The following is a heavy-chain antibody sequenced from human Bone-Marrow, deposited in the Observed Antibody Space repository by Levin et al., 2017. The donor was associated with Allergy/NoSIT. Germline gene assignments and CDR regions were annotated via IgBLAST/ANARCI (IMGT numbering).Heavy chain of an antibody. J-gene: IGHJ5*02. D-gene: IGHD3-16*01. CDR3: ARDSFDLLGTEPDH. CDR1: GYNFADYG. CDR2: IGVHNGKT. V-gene: IGHV1-18*01. Sequence: GESLKISCKTSGYNFADYGITWVRQAPGQGLEWMGWIGVHNGKTKYLDKFQDRVTMTTDTSTTTAYMEMRSLRFDDTAVYYCARDSFDLLGTEPDHWGQGTLVTVSS.